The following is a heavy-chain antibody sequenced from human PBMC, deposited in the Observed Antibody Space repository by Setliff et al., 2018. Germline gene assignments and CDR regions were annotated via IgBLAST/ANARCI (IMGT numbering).Heavy chain of an antibody. Sequence: GESLRLSCAGSGFTFSYFSMSWVRQVPGKGLEWVSSILYNGASPSYADSVKGRFTISRDNSRNTLYLQMNNLKVEDTAIYYCAKDYRRDGYWDIDYWGQGTLVTVSS. CDR1: GFTFSYFS. CDR3: AKDYRRDGYWDIDY. D-gene: IGHD3-16*02. CDR2: ILYNGASP. V-gene: IGHV3-23*01. J-gene: IGHJ4*02.